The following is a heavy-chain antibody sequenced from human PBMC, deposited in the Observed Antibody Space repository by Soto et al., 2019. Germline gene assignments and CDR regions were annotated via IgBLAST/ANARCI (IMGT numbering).Heavy chain of an antibody. Sequence: GASVKVSCKASGYTFTSYGISWARQAPGQGLEWMGWISAYNGNTNYAQKLQGRVTMTTDTSTSTAYMELRSLRSDDTSVYYCARDSSYDAGGPDHYWGQGTLVTVSS. J-gene: IGHJ4*02. CDR2: ISAYNGNT. CDR3: ARDSSYDAGGPDHY. D-gene: IGHD3-3*01. V-gene: IGHV1-18*01. CDR1: GYTFTSYG.